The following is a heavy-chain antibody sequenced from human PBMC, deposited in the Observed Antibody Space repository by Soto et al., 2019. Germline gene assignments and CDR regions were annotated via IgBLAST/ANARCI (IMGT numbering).Heavy chain of an antibody. CDR3: ARDLTTPDYYYYYGMDV. CDR1: GGTFSTYA. J-gene: IGHJ6*02. V-gene: IGHV1-69*13. D-gene: IGHD2-15*01. Sequence: GASVKVSCKASGGTFSTYAISWVRQAPGQGLEWMGGIIPIFDTANYAQKFQGRVTITADESTTTAYMELSSLRSEDTAVYYCARDLTTPDYYYYYGMDVWGQGTTVTVSS. CDR2: IIPIFDTA.